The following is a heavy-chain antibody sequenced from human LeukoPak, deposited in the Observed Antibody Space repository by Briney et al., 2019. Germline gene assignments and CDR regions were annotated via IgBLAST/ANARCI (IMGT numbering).Heavy chain of an antibody. V-gene: IGHV3-30-3*01. CDR2: ISYDGSNK. D-gene: IGHD3-9*01. CDR1: GLTFSSYA. J-gene: IGHJ1*01. Sequence: PGRSLRLSCAASGLTFSSYAMHWVRQAPGKGLEWVAVISYDGSNKYYADSVKGRFTISRDNSKNTLYLQMNSLRAEDTAVYYCARGVWAILTGPEGYFQHWGQGTLVTVSS. CDR3: ARGVWAILTGPEGYFQH.